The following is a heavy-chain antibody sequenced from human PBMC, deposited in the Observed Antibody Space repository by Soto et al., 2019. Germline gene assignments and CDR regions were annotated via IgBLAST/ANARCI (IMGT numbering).Heavy chain of an antibody. D-gene: IGHD3-3*01. CDR2: ISSSSSYI. CDR1: GFTFSSYS. Sequence: GSLRLSCAASGFTFSSYSMNWVRQAPGKGLEWVSSISSSSSYIYYADSVKGRFTISRDNAKNSLYLQMNSLRAEDTAVYYCAGIEGRITIFGVVTGWFDPWGQGTLVTVSS. V-gene: IGHV3-21*01. J-gene: IGHJ5*02. CDR3: AGIEGRITIFGVVTGWFDP.